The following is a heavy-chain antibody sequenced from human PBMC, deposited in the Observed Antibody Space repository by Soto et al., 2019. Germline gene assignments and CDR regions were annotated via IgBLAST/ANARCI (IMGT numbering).Heavy chain of an antibody. Sequence: GGSLRLSCAASGFTFSSYAMHWVRQAPGKGLEWVAIISYDGNNEYYADSVKGRFTISRDNSKNTLYLQMNSLRAEDTAIYYCARDRAWRFLEWSFDYWGQGTLVTVSS. CDR2: ISYDGNNE. J-gene: IGHJ4*02. D-gene: IGHD3-3*01. CDR1: GFTFSSYA. V-gene: IGHV3-30-3*01. CDR3: ARDRAWRFLEWSFDY.